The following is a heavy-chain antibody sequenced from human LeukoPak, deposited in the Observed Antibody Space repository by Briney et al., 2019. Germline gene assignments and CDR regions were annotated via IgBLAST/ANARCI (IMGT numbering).Heavy chain of an antibody. CDR3: AKEPYYYDSSGLS. V-gene: IGHV3-23*01. D-gene: IGHD3-22*01. J-gene: IGHJ5*02. CDR2: ISDSGGRT. CDR1: GFTFDSYA. Sequence: GGSVRLSCVASGFTFDSYAMIWVRQAPGKGLESVSGISDSGGRTYYTESVKGRFTISRDNSKNTLYLQMNSLRGEDTAVYYCAKEPYYYDSSGLSWGQGTLVTVSS.